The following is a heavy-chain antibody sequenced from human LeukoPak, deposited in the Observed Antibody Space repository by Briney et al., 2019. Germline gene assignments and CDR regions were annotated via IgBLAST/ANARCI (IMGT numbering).Heavy chain of an antibody. CDR3: ARRNLKANCSGGSCYYY. Sequence: GGSLRLSCAASGFTFSSYGMHWVRQAPGKGLEWVAFIRYDGSNKYYADSVKGRFTISRDNSKNTLYLQMNSLRAEDTAVYYCARRNLKANCSGGSCYYYWGQGTLVTVSS. CDR2: IRYDGSNK. D-gene: IGHD2-15*01. CDR1: GFTFSSYG. V-gene: IGHV3-30*02. J-gene: IGHJ4*02.